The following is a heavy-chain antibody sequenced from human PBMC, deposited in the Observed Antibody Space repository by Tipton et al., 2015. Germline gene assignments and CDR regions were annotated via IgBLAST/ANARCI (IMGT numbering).Heavy chain of an antibody. CDR1: GFTFSNAW. CDR3: TRGSGSYDSSDFDN. D-gene: IGHD3-22*01. J-gene: IGHJ4*02. Sequence: SLRLSCAASGFTFSNAWMNWVRQAPGKGLEWVGRIRSAAAGGTTEYAASVRDRFIISRDDSENTLFVQMNSLRIEDTAIYYCTRGSGSYDSSDFDNWGQGTQVTVSS. CDR2: IRSAAAGGTT. V-gene: IGHV3-15*07.